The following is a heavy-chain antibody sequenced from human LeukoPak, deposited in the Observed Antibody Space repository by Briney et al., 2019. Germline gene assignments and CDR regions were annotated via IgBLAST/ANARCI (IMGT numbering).Heavy chain of an antibody. CDR1: GYSISSGYY. CDR3: ARGFGAPTYRSSTSCYTPDPNWLDP. Sequence: PSETLSLTCTVSGYSISSGYYWGWIRQPPGKGLEWIGSIYHSGRTYSNPSLKSRVTISVDTSKNQFSLKLSSVTAADTAVYYCARGFGAPTYRSSTSCYTPDPNWLDPWGQGTLVTVSS. CDR2: IYHSGRT. D-gene: IGHD2-2*02. J-gene: IGHJ5*02. V-gene: IGHV4-38-2*02.